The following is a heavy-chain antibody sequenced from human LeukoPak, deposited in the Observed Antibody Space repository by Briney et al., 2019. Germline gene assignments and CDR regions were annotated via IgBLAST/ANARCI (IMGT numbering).Heavy chain of an antibody. V-gene: IGHV3-30*02. CDR3: AKDQGLWGRAAAGLDY. CDR2: IRYDGSNK. CDR1: GFTFSSYG. J-gene: IGHJ4*02. Sequence: GGSLRLSCAASGFTFSSYGMHWVRQAPGKGLEWVAFIRYDGSNKYYADSVKGRFTISRDNSKNTLYLQMNSLRAEDTAVYYCAKDQGLWGRAAAGLDYWGQGTLVTVSS. D-gene: IGHD6-13*01.